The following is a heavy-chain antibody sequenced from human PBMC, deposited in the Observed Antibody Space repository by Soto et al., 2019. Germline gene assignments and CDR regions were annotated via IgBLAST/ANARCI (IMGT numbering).Heavy chain of an antibody. Sequence: LWLTLKISCKGSGYSFTSYWISRVRQMPGKGLEWMGRIDPSDSYTNYSPSFQGHVTISADNSISTAYLQWSSLKASDTAMYYCASQRLLWFGEGDYYYGMDVWGQGTTVT. CDR3: ASQRLLWFGEGDYYYGMDV. J-gene: IGHJ6*02. CDR2: IDPSDSYT. V-gene: IGHV5-10-1*01. D-gene: IGHD3-10*01. CDR1: GYSFTSYW.